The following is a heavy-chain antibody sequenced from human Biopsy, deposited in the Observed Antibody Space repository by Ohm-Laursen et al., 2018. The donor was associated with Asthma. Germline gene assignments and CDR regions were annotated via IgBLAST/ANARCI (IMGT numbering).Heavy chain of an antibody. V-gene: IGHV1-69*13. CDR1: GDSFINYA. CDR3: ARGYSGSDRIVYYYSGLEV. D-gene: IGHD5-12*01. CDR2: LIPVLGTP. J-gene: IGHJ6*02. Sequence: GASVKVSCKASGDSFINYAISWVRQAPGQGLEWMGGLIPVLGTPDHAQMFEGRVTITADESTSTAYMELSSLSSEDTAVYYCARGYSGSDRIVYYYSGLEVWGQGTTVTVS.